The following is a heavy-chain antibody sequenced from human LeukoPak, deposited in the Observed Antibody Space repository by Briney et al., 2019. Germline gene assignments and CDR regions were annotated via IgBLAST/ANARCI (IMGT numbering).Heavy chain of an antibody. V-gene: IGHV3-30*19. CDR2: ILSDGSKE. Sequence: SCKASGFTFSSYGMHWVRQAPGKGLEWVAVILSDGSKEFYTDSVKGRFTISRDNSKNTLYLQMNSLRAEDTAVYYCARDGGDISGWYHLFNYYYGMDVWGQGTTVTVSS. J-gene: IGHJ6*02. CDR1: GFTFSSYG. CDR3: ARDGGDISGWYHLFNYYYGMDV. D-gene: IGHD6-19*01.